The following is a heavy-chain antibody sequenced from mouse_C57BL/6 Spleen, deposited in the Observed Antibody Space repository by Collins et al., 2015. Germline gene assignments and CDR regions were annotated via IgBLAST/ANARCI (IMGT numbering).Heavy chain of an antibody. CDR3: ARRLTGFAY. V-gene: IGHV1-42*01. D-gene: IGHD4-1*01. CDR1: GYSFTGYY. J-gene: IGHJ3*01. CDR2: INPSTGGT. Sequence: EVQLQQSGPELVKPGASVKISCKASGYSFTGYYMNWVKQSSEKSLEWIGEINPSTGGTTYNQKFKAKATLTVDKSSSTAYMQLKSLTSEDSAVYYCARRLTGFAYWGQGTLVTVSA.